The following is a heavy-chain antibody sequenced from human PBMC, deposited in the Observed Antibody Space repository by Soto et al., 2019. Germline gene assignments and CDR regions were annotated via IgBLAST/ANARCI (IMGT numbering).Heavy chain of an antibody. CDR2: IRSKANSYAT. V-gene: IGHV3-73*01. J-gene: IGHJ4*02. Sequence: GGSLRLSCAASGVTFSGSAMHWVRQASGKGLEWVGRIRSKANSYATAYAASVKGRFTISRDDSKNTAYLQMNSLKTEDTAVYYCTRPPYGDYGYWGQGTLVTVSS. CDR1: GVTFSGSA. D-gene: IGHD4-17*01. CDR3: TRPPYGDYGY.